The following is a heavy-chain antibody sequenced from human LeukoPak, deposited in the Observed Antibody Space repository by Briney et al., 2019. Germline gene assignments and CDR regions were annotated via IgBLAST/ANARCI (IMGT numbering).Heavy chain of an antibody. CDR2: INHSGST. V-gene: IGHV4-30-2*01. Sequence: SETLSLTCAVSGGSISSGGYSWSWIRQPPGKGLEWIGYINHSGSTYYNPSLKSRVTISVDRSKNQFSLKLSSVTAADTAVYYCARGDAFDIWGQGTMVTVSS. CDR3: ARGDAFDI. J-gene: IGHJ3*02. CDR1: GGSISSGGYS.